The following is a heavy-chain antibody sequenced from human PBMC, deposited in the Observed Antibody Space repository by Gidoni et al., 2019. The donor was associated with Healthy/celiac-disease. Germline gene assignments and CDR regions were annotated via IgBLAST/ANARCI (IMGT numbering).Heavy chain of an antibody. CDR1: GFPFSSYG. D-gene: IGHD5-12*01. V-gene: IGHV3-30*18. J-gene: IGHJ6*02. CDR3: ANLGYSGYDWYYYGMDV. CDR2: ISYDGSNK. Sequence: QVQLVESGGGVVQPGRSLRRPCAASGFPFSSYGMHWVRQAPGKGLEWVAVISYDGSNKYYADSVKGRFTISRDNSKNTLYLQMNSLRAEDTAVYYCANLGYSGYDWYYYGMDVWGQGTTVTVSS.